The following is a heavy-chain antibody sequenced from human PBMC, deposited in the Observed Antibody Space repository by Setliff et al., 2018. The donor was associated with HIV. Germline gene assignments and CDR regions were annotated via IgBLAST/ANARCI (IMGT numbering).Heavy chain of an antibody. CDR2: INYSGST. CDR1: GGSISSSSYY. Sequence: PSETLSLTCTVSGGSISSSSYYWGWIRQPPGKGLEWIGSINYSGSTYYNPSLKSRVTISVDTSKNQFSLNLRSVTAADTAVYFCASGGHRLHDYWGQGTLVTVSS. CDR3: ASGGHRLHDY. J-gene: IGHJ4*02. D-gene: IGHD1-26*01. V-gene: IGHV4-39*07.